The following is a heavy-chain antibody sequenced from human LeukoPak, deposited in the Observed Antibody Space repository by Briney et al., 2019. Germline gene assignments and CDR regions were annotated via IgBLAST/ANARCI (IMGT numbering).Heavy chain of an antibody. D-gene: IGHD6-13*01. V-gene: IGHV1-46*01. J-gene: IGHJ4*02. CDR2: INPSGGST. CDR1: GYTFTSYY. CDR3: ARVLGGAAAGTELNLSY. Sequence: ASVKVSCKTSGYTFTSYYIHWVQQAPGQGLEWMGIINPSGGSTSYAQKFQGRVTMTRDTSTSTVYMELSSLRSEDTAVYYCARVLGGAAAGTELNLSYWGQGTLVTVSS.